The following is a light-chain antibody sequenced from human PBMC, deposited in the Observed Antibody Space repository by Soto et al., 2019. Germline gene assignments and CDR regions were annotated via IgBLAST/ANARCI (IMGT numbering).Light chain of an antibody. V-gene: IGKV2-30*01. J-gene: IGKJ4*01. CDR1: QSLGFHDGKNH. CDR3: MQGTHWPLT. Sequence: VGEDPSPPPPPLHLGPAASNPRRARQSLGFHDGKNHLNWFQQRPGQSPRRLIYKVSNRDSGVPDRFSGSGSGTDFTLKISRVEAEDVGVYYCMQGTHWPLTFGGGTKVEIK. CDR2: KVS.